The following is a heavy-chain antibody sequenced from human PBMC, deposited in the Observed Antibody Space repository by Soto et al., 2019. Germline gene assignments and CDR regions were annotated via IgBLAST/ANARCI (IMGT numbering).Heavy chain of an antibody. D-gene: IGHD4-17*01. V-gene: IGHV1-69*01. J-gene: IGHJ4*02. CDR1: GGTFSSYA. CDR2: IIPIFGTA. Sequence: QVQLVQSGAEVKKPGSSVKVSCKASGGTFSSYAISWVRQAPGQGVEWMGGIIPIFGTANYAQKFQGRVTITADESTSTAYMELSSLRSEDTAVYYCAKDPLSGYGDYEVDYWGQGTLVTVSS. CDR3: AKDPLSGYGDYEVDY.